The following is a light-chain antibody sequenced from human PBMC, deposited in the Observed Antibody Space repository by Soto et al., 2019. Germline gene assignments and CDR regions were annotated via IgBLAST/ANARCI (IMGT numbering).Light chain of an antibody. CDR1: QSISSTF. J-gene: IGKJ1*01. CDR2: GAS. CDR3: QQYESSWT. V-gene: IGKV3-20*01. Sequence: EIVLTQSPGTLSLSPGEGATLSCRASQSISSTFLAWYQHKPGQAPRALIYGASRRAAGIPDRFSGSGSGTDFTLTISRLEPEDFAVYYCQQYESSWTFGQGTKVEVK.